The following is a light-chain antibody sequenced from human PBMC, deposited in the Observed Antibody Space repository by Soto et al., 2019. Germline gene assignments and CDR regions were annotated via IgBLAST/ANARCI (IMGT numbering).Light chain of an antibody. CDR3: SSYAGSNDWV. CDR1: SSDVGGYNY. V-gene: IGLV2-8*01. J-gene: IGLJ3*02. CDR2: EVS. Sequence: QSALTQSPSASGSPGQSVTISCTGTSSDVGGYNYVSWYQQHPGKAPKVIIYEVSERPSGVPDRFSGSKSGNTASLTVSGLQAEYEADYYCSSYAGSNDWVFGGGTKLTVL.